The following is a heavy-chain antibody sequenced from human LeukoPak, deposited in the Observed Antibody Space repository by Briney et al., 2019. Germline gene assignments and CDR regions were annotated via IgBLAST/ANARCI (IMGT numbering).Heavy chain of an antibody. V-gene: IGHV4-34*01. J-gene: IGHJ5*02. CDR2: INHSGST. D-gene: IGHD6-19*01. CDR3: ARDSSGWYGPAPIWFDP. CDR1: GGSFSGYY. Sequence: SETLSLTCAVYGGSFSGYYWSWIRQPPGKGLEWIGEINHSGSTSYNPSLKSRVTISLDTSKNQFSLKLSSVTAADTAVFCCARDSSGWYGPAPIWFDPWGQGTLVTVSS.